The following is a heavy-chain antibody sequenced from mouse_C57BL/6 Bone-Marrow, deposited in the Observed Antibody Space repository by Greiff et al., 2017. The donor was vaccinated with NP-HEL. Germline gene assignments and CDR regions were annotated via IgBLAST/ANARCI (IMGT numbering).Heavy chain of an antibody. CDR3: ARRLYFDV. J-gene: IGHJ1*03. V-gene: IGHV5-6*02. CDR2: ISSGGSYT. CDR1: GFTFSSYG. Sequence: EVKLVESGGDLVKPGGSLKLSCAASGFTFSSYGMSWVRQTPDKRLEWVATISSGGSYTYYPDNAKNTLYLQMSSLKSEDTAMYYCARRLYFDVWGTGTTVTVSS.